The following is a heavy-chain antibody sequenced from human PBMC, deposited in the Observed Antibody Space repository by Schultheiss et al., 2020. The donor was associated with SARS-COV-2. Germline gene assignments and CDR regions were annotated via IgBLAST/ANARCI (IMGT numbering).Heavy chain of an antibody. CDR2: IIPIFGTA. CDR3: ARRPGYSSSWSWFDP. D-gene: IGHD6-13*01. V-gene: IGHV1-69*13. J-gene: IGHJ5*02. CDR1: GYTFTAYN. Sequence: SVKVSCKASGYTFTAYNMHWVRQAPGQGLEWMGGIIPIFGTANYAQKFQGRVTITADESTSTAYMELSSLRSEDTAVYYCARRPGYSSSWSWFDPWGQGTLVTVSS.